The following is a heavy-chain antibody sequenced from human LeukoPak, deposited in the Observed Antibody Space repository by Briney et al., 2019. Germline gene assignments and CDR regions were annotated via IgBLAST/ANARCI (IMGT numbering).Heavy chain of an antibody. CDR1: GGSISSYY. Sequence: SETLSLTCTVSGGSISSYYWSWIRQPPGKGLEWIGYIYYSGSTNYNPSLKSRVTISVDTSKNQFSLKVSSVNAADTAVYYCASLHGYGSGRPWGQGTLVTVSS. CDR2: IYYSGST. V-gene: IGHV4-59*08. J-gene: IGHJ5*02. D-gene: IGHD3-10*01. CDR3: ASLHGYGSGRP.